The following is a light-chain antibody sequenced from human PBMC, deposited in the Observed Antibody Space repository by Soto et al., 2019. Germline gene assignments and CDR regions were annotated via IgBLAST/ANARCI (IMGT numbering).Light chain of an antibody. Sequence: DIQMTQSPSTLSASVGDRVTITCRASQSLNSWLAWYQHKPGKAPKLLIHKASILASGGPSRFSGSDSGAEFTLTISSLQPDDFATYYCQHYIGYSGMFGQGTKVDIK. V-gene: IGKV1-5*03. J-gene: IGKJ1*01. CDR2: KAS. CDR1: QSLNSW. CDR3: QHYIGYSGM.